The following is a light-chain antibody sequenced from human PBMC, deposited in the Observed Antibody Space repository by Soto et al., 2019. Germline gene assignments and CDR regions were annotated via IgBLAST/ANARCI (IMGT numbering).Light chain of an antibody. CDR1: QSVSSY. CDR2: DAS. V-gene: IGKV3-11*01. Sequence: EIVLTQSPATLSLSPGERATLSCRASQSVSSYLAWYQQKPGQAPRLLIYDASNRATGIPARFSGSGSGTDFTLTISSLEPEDFAVYYCQQRSNWPPWTFDQETKVEIK. CDR3: QQRSNWPPWT. J-gene: IGKJ1*01.